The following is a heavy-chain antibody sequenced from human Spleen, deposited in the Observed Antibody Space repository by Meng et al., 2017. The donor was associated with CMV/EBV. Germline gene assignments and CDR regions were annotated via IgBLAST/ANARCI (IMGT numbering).Heavy chain of an antibody. CDR2: IYFRGSS. Sequence: VSGVSMNSGGYSWTWIRQHPEKGLEWIGYIYFRGSSYLNPSLKGRLTISVDTSKNQFSLKLTSLTAADTAVYYCASSVMAGSYYFDSWGQGTLVTVSS. J-gene: IGHJ4*02. D-gene: IGHD3-16*01. CDR3: ASSVMAGSYYFDS. CDR1: GVSMNSGGYS. V-gene: IGHV4-31*02.